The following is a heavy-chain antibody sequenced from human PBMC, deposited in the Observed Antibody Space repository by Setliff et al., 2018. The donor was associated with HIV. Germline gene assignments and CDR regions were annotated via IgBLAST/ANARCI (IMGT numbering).Heavy chain of an antibody. J-gene: IGHJ4*02. CDR1: GYSFTNYW. Sequence: GESLKISCKGSGYSFTNYWIAWLRQMPGKGLEWMGIIYPGDSDTRYSPSCQGQVTISADKSINTAYLQWSSLKASDTAMYYCARHGQYGSGSYYNRPFDFWGQGTLVTVSS. CDR2: IYPGDSDT. V-gene: IGHV5-51*01. CDR3: ARHGQYGSGSYYNRPFDF. D-gene: IGHD3-10*01.